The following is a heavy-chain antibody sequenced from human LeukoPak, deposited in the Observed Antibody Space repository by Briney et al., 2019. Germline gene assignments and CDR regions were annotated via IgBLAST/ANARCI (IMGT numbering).Heavy chain of an antibody. CDR1: GFTFSSYA. J-gene: IGHJ6*03. V-gene: IGHV3-23*01. CDR2: ISDNGGST. CDR3: AKHTSYYYYYMDV. D-gene: IGHD3-3*01. Sequence: GGSLRLSCAASGFTFSSYAMSWVRQAPGKGLEWVSVISDNGGSTYYADSVKGRFTISRDNSKKTLYLQMNSLRAEDTAVYYCAKHTSYYYYYMDVWGKGTTVTVSS.